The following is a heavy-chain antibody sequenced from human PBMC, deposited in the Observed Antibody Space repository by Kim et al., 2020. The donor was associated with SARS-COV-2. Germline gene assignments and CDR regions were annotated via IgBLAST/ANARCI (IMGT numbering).Heavy chain of an antibody. J-gene: IGHJ4*02. D-gene: IGHD6-13*01. Sequence: YAQKFQGRVTITADKSTSTAYMELSSLRSEDTAVYYCARDRSSSFWLFDYWGQGTLVTVSS. V-gene: IGHV1-69*04. CDR3: ARDRSSSFWLFDY.